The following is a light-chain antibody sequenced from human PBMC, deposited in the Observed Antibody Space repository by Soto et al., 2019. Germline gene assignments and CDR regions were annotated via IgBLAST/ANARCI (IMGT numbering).Light chain of an antibody. J-gene: IGLJ1*01. Sequence: QSALTQPPSASGSPGQSVTISCTGTSSDVGDYNYVSWYQHHPGKAPKLMIYEVNKRPSGVPDRFSGSKSGNTASLTVSGLQAEDEADYYCISYAGSNNVGPYVFGTGTKVTVL. V-gene: IGLV2-8*01. CDR1: SSDVGDYNY. CDR3: ISYAGSNNVGPYV. CDR2: EVN.